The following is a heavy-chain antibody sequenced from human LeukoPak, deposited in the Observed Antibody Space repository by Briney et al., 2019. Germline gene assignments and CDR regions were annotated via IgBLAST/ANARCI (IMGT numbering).Heavy chain of an antibody. CDR2: IYHSGST. CDR1: GVSISSYY. D-gene: IGHD3-22*01. V-gene: IGHV4-59*08. Sequence: PSETLSLTCTVSGVSISSYYWSWIRQPPGKGLEWIGSIYHSGSTYYSPSLKSRVTISVDTSKNQFSLKLSSVTAADTAVYYCASRLWYDSSGYYFLYFDYWGQETLVTVSS. CDR3: ASRLWYDSSGYYFLYFDY. J-gene: IGHJ4*02.